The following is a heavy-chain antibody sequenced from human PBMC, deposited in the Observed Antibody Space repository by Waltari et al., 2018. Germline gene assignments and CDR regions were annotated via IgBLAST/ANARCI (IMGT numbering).Heavy chain of an antibody. J-gene: IGHJ4*02. CDR3: ARARGELADFDF. D-gene: IGHD3-10*01. V-gene: IGHV1-69*04. Sequence: QVQLVQSGAEVKKPGSSVKVSCKASGGTFNNDAISWVRQAPGQGLEWMGRVIPFLNLTNYAQRFQGRVTMTADKSTTTAYMELSSLSSADTAVYYCARARGELADFDFWGQGTQVTVSS. CDR1: GGTFNNDA. CDR2: VIPFLNLT.